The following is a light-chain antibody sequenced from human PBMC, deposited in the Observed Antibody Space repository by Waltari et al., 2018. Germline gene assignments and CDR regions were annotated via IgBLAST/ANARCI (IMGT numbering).Light chain of an antibody. CDR1: QGISSY. J-gene: IGKJ1*01. V-gene: IGKV1-9*01. Sequence: DTQLTQSPSFLSASVGDRVTITCRASQGISSYLAWYQQKPGKAPKLLIYGASTLQSGVPSRFSGSGSGTEFTLTISSLQPEDFATYYCQQSYSTPRTFGQGTKVEIK. CDR2: GAS. CDR3: QQSYSTPRT.